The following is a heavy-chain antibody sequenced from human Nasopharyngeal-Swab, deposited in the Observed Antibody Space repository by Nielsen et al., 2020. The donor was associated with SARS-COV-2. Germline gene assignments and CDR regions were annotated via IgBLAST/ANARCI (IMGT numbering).Heavy chain of an antibody. CDR2: VNEDGTTI. CDR3: TRDLSGPVDL. J-gene: IGHJ4*01. CDR1: GFRLSDYW. Sequence: ETLSLTCGSSGFRLSDYWMHWVRQVPGKGLEWVARVNEDGTTITYADSVKGRFTISRDYAKNTLFLRMRSLRDDDTAVYYRTRDLSGPVDLWGLGILVTVSS. V-gene: IGHV3-74*03. D-gene: IGHD1-26*01.